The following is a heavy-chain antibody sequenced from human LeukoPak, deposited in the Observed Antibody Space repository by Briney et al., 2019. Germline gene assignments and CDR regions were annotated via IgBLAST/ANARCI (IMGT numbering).Heavy chain of an antibody. J-gene: IGHJ4*02. D-gene: IGHD4-17*01. Sequence: PSETLSLTCTVSGGSISSGGYYWSWIRQHPGKGLEWIGYIYYSGSTYYNPSLKSRVTISVDTSKNQFSLKLSSVTAADTAVYYCAGDGTVTTLYYWGQGTLVTVSS. CDR1: GGSISSGGYY. CDR2: IYYSGST. CDR3: AGDGTVTTLYY. V-gene: IGHV4-31*03.